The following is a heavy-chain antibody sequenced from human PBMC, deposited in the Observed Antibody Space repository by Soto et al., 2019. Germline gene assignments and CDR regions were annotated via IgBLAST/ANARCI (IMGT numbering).Heavy chain of an antibody. D-gene: IGHD3-22*01. CDR1: GFTFSSYG. V-gene: IGHV3-30*18. CDR2: ISYDGSNK. CDR3: AKGGYDSSITFDY. Sequence: GVSLRLSCAASGFTFSSYGMHWVRQAPGKGLEWVAVISYDGSNKYYADSVKGRFTISRDNSKNTLYLQMNSLRAEDTAVYYCAKGGYDSSITFDYWRQGTLVTVSS. J-gene: IGHJ4*02.